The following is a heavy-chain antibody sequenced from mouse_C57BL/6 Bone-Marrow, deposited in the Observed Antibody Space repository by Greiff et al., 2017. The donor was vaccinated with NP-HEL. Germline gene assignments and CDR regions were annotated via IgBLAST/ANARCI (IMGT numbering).Heavy chain of an antibody. CDR1: GFTFSNYW. J-gene: IGHJ3*01. Sequence: EVKLEESGGGLVQPGGSMKLSCVASGFTFSNYWMNWVRQSPEKGLEWVAQIRLKSDNYATHYAESVKGRFTISRDDSKSSVYLQMNNLRAEDTGIYYCTEGYYGSRAWFAYWGQGTLVTVSA. V-gene: IGHV6-3*01. CDR2: IRLKSDNYAT. CDR3: TEGYYGSRAWFAY. D-gene: IGHD1-1*01.